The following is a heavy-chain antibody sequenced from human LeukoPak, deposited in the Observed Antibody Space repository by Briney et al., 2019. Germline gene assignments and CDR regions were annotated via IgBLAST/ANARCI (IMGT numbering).Heavy chain of an antibody. CDR1: GYTFPDFF. CDR2: INPKNGGT. V-gene: IGHV1-2*02. J-gene: IGHJ6*03. D-gene: IGHD2-2*01. Sequence: ASVKVSCKTSGYTFPDFFIHWVRLAPGQGLEWMGWINPKNGGTNYGQKFHGRVTMTRDTSVSTVYMEMRRLRYDDTAVYYCARGREILVVPFYYYIDGWGRGTTVTASS. CDR3: ARGREILVVPFYYYIDG.